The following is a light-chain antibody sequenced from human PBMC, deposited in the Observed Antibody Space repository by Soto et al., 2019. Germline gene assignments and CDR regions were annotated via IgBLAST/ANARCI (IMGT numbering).Light chain of an antibody. Sequence: QPVLTQPPSLSAAPRQRVTISCSGSSSNIGNNAVNWYQKFPGKAPKLLIHFDDRVASGVSDRFYGSKSGTSASLAISGLQSEDEAEYYCAAWDDSLTGPVFGGGTKVTVL. V-gene: IGLV1-36*01. CDR1: SSNIGNNA. CDR3: AAWDDSLTGPV. J-gene: IGLJ3*02. CDR2: FDD.